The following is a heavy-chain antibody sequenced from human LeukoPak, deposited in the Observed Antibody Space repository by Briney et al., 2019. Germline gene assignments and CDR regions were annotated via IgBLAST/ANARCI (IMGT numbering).Heavy chain of an antibody. J-gene: IGHJ4*02. CDR1: GGYNSSTSYL. D-gene: IGHD3-22*01. Sequence: PSETLSLTCTVSGGYNSSTSYLWGWVRQPPGEGLEWIGRIYHGGRTFYKPSLKSRGTVSADTSKNHIPLAVRSVSAADTAVYYCARQIPDERGYYQYYFDYWGQGTLVTVSS. CDR3: ARQIPDERGYYQYYFDY. V-gene: IGHV4-39*01. CDR2: IYHGGRT.